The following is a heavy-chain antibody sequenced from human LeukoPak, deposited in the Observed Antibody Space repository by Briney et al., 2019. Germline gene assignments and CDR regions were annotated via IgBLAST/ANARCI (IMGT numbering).Heavy chain of an antibody. D-gene: IGHD6-6*01. Sequence: SVKVSCKASGGTFSSYAISWVRQAPGQGLEWMGGIIPIFGTANYAQKFQGRVTITADKSTSTAYMELSSLRSEDTAVYYCASRAYSSSPVDYWGQGTLVTVSS. V-gene: IGHV1-69*06. J-gene: IGHJ4*02. CDR1: GGTFSSYA. CDR3: ASRAYSSSPVDY. CDR2: IIPIFGTA.